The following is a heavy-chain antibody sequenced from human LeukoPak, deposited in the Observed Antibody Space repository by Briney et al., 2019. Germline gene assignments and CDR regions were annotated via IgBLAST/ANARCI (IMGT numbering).Heavy chain of an antibody. J-gene: IGHJ4*02. CDR2: FSGSGGST. CDR3: AKARGTDYGDYVIFDY. Sequence: GGSLRLSCATSGFTFSSYGMSWVRQAPGKGLEWVSAFSGSGGSTYYADSVKGRISISRDNSKSTLYLQLNSLRAEDTAVYYCAKARGTDYGDYVIFDYWGQGTLVSVSS. D-gene: IGHD4-17*01. CDR1: GFTFSSYG. V-gene: IGHV3-23*01.